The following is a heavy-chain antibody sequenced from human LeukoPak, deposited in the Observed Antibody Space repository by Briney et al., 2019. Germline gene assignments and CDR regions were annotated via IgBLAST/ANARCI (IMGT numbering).Heavy chain of an antibody. Sequence: GGSLRLSCAASGFTVSSNYMSWVRQAPGKGLEWVSVIYSGGSTYYADSVKGRFTISSDNSKNTPYLQMNSLRAEDTAVYYCCSSTSFAYGMDVWGQGTTVTVSS. J-gene: IGHJ6*02. D-gene: IGHD2-2*01. CDR2: IYSGGST. CDR1: GFTVSSNY. CDR3: CSSTSFAYGMDV. V-gene: IGHV3-66*01.